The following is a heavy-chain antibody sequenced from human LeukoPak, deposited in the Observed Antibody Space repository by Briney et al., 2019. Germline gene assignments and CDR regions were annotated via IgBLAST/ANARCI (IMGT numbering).Heavy chain of an antibody. J-gene: IGHJ3*02. CDR3: ASSMIVVVHDAFDI. CDR2: ISSSSSYI. D-gene: IGHD3-22*01. Sequence: GGSLRLSCAASGFTFSSYGMNWVRQAPGKGLEWVSSISSSSSYIYYADSVKGRFTISRDNAKNSLYLQMNSLRAEDTAVYYCASSMIVVVHDAFDIWSQGTMVTVSS. CDR1: GFTFSSYG. V-gene: IGHV3-21*01.